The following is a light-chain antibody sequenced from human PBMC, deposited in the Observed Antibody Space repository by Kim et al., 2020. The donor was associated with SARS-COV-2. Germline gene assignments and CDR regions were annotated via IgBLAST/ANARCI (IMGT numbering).Light chain of an antibody. CDR1: QSLSSAY. CDR2: GAS. CDR3: QQYGGAPRT. V-gene: IGKV3-20*01. Sequence: SPGKRATPPCRASQSLSSAYIAWYQQKPGQAPRLLVFGASGRATGIPDRFSGSGSGTDFTLSISRLEPEDFAVYYCQQYGGAPRTFGQGTKVDIK. J-gene: IGKJ1*01.